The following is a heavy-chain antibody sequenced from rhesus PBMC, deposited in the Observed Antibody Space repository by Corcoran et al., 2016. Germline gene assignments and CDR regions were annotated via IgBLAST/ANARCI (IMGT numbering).Heavy chain of an antibody. V-gene: IGHV4-106*01. CDR3: ARDRGSGWPGFDY. J-gene: IGHJ4*01. CDR1: GGSISDDYY. D-gene: IGHD6-31*01. Sequence: QVQLQESGPGLVKPSETLSLTCAVSGGSISDDYYWSWIRQPPGKGLEWIGYIYGSGGGTNYNPSIKNRVTIAIDTSKNQFSLKLSSVTAAYTALYYCARDRGSGWPGFDYWGQGVLVTVSS. CDR2: IYGSGGGT.